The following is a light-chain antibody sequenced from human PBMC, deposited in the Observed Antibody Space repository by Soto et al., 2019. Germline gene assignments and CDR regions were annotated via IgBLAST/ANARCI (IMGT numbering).Light chain of an antibody. CDR2: GAS. Sequence: EIVMTQSPATLSVSPGERVTLSCRASQSIRSNLAWYQQQPGQTPRLLIYGASTRATDIPARFSGSGSGTEFTLTVSSLQSEEFAVYYCQQYNSWPLTFSGVTKVEIK. CDR3: QQYNSWPLT. V-gene: IGKV3D-15*01. CDR1: QSIRSN. J-gene: IGKJ4*01.